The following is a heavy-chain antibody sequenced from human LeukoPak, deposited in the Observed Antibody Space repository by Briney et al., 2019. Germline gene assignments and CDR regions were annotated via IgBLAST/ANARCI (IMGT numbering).Heavy chain of an antibody. CDR3: AKAIFAHTFDY. CDR1: GFTFSSYS. Sequence: GGSLRLSCAASGFTFSSYSMNWVRQAPGKGLEWVSYISSSSSTIYYADSVKGRFTISRDNSKNTLYLQMNSLRAEDTAVYYCAKAIFAHTFDYWGQGTLVTVSS. J-gene: IGHJ4*02. V-gene: IGHV3-48*01. CDR2: ISSSSSTI. D-gene: IGHD3-3*01.